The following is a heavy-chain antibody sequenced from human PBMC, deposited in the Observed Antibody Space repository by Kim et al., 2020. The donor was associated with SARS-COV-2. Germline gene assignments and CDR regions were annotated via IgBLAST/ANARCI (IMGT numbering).Heavy chain of an antibody. J-gene: IGHJ6*02. Sequence: SETLSLTCTVSGGSISSGGYYWSWIRQHPGKGLEWIGYIYYSGSTYYNPSLKSRVTISVDTSKNQFSLKLSSVTAADTAVYYCAREGREYYYDSSGYSNYYYGMDVWGQGTTVTVSS. D-gene: IGHD3-22*01. V-gene: IGHV4-31*03. CDR1: GGSISSGGYY. CDR3: AREGREYYYDSSGYSNYYYGMDV. CDR2: IYYSGST.